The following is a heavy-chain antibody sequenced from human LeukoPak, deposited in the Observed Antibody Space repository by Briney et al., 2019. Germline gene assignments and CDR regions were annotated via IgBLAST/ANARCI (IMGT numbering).Heavy chain of an antibody. D-gene: IGHD6-13*01. J-gene: IGHJ5*02. CDR1: GDSITNGDYY. Sequence: SETLSLTCTVSGDSITNGDYYWAWIRQPPGKGLEWIATIYYTGSTYYNMSLRSRLTVSVDTSNNRFSLKLSSVTAADTAVYYCARSPAAGTKGWFDPWGQGTLVTVSS. V-gene: IGHV4-39*07. CDR3: ARSPAAGTKGWFDP. CDR2: IYYTGST.